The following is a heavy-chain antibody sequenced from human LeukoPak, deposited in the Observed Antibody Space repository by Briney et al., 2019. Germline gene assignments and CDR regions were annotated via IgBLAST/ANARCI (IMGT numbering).Heavy chain of an antibody. CDR3: ARDGYKWELSD. D-gene: IGHD1-26*01. CDR1: GGSISSGSYY. V-gene: IGHV4-61*02. J-gene: IGHJ4*02. CDR2: IYTSGST. Sequence: SQTLSLTCTVSGGSISSGSYYWSWIRQPAGKGLEWIGRIYTSGSTNYNPSLKSRVTISVDTSKNQFSLKLSSVTAADTAVYYCARDGYKWELSDWGQGTLVTVSS.